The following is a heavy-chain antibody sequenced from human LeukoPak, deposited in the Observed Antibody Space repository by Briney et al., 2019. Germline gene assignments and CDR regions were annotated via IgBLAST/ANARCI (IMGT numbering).Heavy chain of an antibody. CDR2: IWYDGSNK. Sequence: GGSLRLSCAASGFTFSSYGMHWVRQAPGKGLEWVAVIWYDGSNKFYADSVKGRFTISRDNSKNTLYLQMHSLRAEDTAVYYCARGREQLIRDNFDYWGQGTQVTVSS. CDR3: ARGREQLIRDNFDY. D-gene: IGHD6-6*01. CDR1: GFTFSSYG. J-gene: IGHJ4*02. V-gene: IGHV3-33*01.